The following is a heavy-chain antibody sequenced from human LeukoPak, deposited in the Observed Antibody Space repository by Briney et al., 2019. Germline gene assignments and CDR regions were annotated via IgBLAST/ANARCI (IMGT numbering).Heavy chain of an antibody. D-gene: IGHD4-17*01. V-gene: IGHV4-34*01. Sequence: PSETLSLTCAVYGGSFSGYYWSWIRQPPGKGLEWIGEINHSGSTNYNPSLKRRVTISVDTSKNKFSLKLSSVTAADTAVYYCARAVTTGRTTWFDPWGQGTLVTVSS. CDR3: ARAVTTGRTTWFDP. CDR2: INHSGST. J-gene: IGHJ5*02. CDR1: GGSFSGYY.